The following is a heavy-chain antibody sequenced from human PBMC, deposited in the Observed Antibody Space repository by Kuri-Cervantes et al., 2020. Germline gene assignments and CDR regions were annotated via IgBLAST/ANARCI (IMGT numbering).Heavy chain of an antibody. CDR3: TRDGRTSGWSP. CDR1: EFAFNTYA. V-gene: IGHV3-23*01. Sequence: GESLKISCVAFEFAFNTYAMSWVRQAPGKGLEWVSVISGSDLSTYYADSVKGRFTISRDNSKNTLYLQMNTLRADDTAIYYCTRDGRTSGWSPWGRGTLVTVSS. CDR2: ISGSDLST. J-gene: IGHJ5*02. D-gene: IGHD2-2*01.